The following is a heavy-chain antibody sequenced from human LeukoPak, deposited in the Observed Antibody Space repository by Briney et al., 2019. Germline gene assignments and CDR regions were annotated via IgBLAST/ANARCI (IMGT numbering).Heavy chain of an antibody. J-gene: IGHJ4*02. V-gene: IGHV3-7*01. CDR2: IKQDGKEK. Sequence: GGSLRLSCAASGFTFSSFYMSWVCQPPGKGLEWVANIKQDGKEKHYVDSVKGRFTISRDNAKRSLYLQMDSLRAEDTAVYYCARDPRGSEYSHFDSWGQGTQVTVSP. CDR1: GFTFSSFY. D-gene: IGHD3-10*01. CDR3: ARDPRGSEYSHFDS.